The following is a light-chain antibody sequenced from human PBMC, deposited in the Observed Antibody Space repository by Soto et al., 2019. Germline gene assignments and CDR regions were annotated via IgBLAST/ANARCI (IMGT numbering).Light chain of an antibody. CDR3: QQYNKWPLT. CDR1: QTVRSD. CDR2: GAS. Sequence: IEMTQSPSTLSVSPGERATLSCRASQTVRSDFAWYQQKPGQAPRLLIYGASTRATGIPARFSGSGSGTEFTLTISSLQSEDFAVYYCQQYNKWPLTFGGGTKVDI. J-gene: IGKJ4*01. V-gene: IGKV3-15*01.